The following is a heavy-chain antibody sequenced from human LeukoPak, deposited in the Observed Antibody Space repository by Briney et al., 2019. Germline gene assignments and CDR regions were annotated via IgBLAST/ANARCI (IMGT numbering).Heavy chain of an antibody. J-gene: IGHJ4*02. CDR1: GYTFTSYY. CDR3: ANVHIVGATAY. D-gene: IGHD1-26*01. CDR2: INPSGGST. V-gene: IGHV1-46*01. Sequence: ASVKVSCKASGYTFTSYYMHWVRQAPGQGLEWMGIINPSGGSTSYAQKFQGRVTMTRDMSTSTDYMELSSLRSEDTAVYYCANVHIVGATAYWGQGTLVTVSS.